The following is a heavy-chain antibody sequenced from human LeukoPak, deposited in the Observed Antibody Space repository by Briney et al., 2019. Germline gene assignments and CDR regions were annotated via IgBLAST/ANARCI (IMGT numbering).Heavy chain of an antibody. CDR3: ARGHITIFGVVIDRTSSNFDY. CDR2: INHSGST. V-gene: IGHV4-34*01. Sequence: PSETLSLTCAVYGGSFSGYYWSWIRQPPGKGLEWIGEINHSGSTNYNPSLKSRVTISVDTSKNQFSLKLSSVTAADTAVYYCARGHITIFGVVIDRTSSNFDYWGQGTLVTVSS. D-gene: IGHD3-3*01. J-gene: IGHJ4*02. CDR1: GGSFSGYY.